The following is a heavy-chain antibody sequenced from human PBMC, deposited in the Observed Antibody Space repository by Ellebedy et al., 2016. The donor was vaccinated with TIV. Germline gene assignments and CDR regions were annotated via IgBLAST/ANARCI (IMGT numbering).Heavy chain of an antibody. Sequence: MPSETLSLTCSVSGGSITGVAYYWTWIRQPPGKGLEWIGYIYHSGITNYSPSLESRLTISIDKSKKQFSLRLSSVTAADTAVYYCAGAVAGIRYWGQGTLVTVSS. CDR2: IYHSGIT. V-gene: IGHV4-61*08. CDR1: GGSITGVAYY. D-gene: IGHD6-19*01. J-gene: IGHJ4*02. CDR3: AGAVAGIRY.